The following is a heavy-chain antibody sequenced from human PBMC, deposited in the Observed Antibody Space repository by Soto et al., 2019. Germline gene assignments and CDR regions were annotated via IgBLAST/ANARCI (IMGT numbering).Heavy chain of an antibody. CDR3: AKGPYDSSGYFDY. Sequence: SLGRACAASGCTFDDYAMHWVRQAPGKGLEWVSGISWNSGSIGYADSVKGRFTISRDNAKNSLYLQMNSLRAEDKALYYCAKGPYDSSGYFDYWGQGTQVTVYS. D-gene: IGHD3-22*01. CDR1: GCTFDDYA. J-gene: IGHJ4*02. V-gene: IGHV3-9*01. CDR2: ISWNSGSI.